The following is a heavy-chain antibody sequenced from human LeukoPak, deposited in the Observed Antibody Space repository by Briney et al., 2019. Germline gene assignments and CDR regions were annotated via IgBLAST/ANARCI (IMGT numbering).Heavy chain of an antibody. V-gene: IGHV1-8*01. J-gene: IGHJ4*02. CDR3: ARGYCSGGSCLNFDY. Sequence: GASVKVSCKASGYTFTSYVINWVRQVTGQGLEWMGWMNPNSGNTGYAQKFQGRVTMTRNTSISTAYMELSSLRSEDTAVYYCARGYCSGGSCLNFDYWGQGTLVTVSS. CDR2: MNPNSGNT. D-gene: IGHD2-15*01. CDR1: GYTFTSYV.